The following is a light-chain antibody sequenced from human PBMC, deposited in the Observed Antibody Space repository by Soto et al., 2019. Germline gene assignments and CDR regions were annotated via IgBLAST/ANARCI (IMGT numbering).Light chain of an antibody. J-gene: IGLJ3*02. CDR1: SSDVGDYNY. V-gene: IGLV2-8*01. CDR2: EVS. Sequence: QSALTQPPSASGSPGQSVTISCTGTSSDVGDYNYVSWYQQHPGKAPKLMIYEVSKRPSGVPDRFSGSKSGNTASLTVSGLQAADEAAYYCSSYAGSHNWVFGGGTKVTVL. CDR3: SSYAGSHNWV.